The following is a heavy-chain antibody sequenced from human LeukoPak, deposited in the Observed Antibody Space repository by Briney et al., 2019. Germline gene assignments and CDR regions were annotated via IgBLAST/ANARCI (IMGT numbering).Heavy chain of an antibody. V-gene: IGHV4-59*01. CDR1: GGSMSSYY. D-gene: IGHD3-9*01. Sequence: KPSETLSLTCTVSGGSMSSYYWSWIRQPPGKGLEWIGYIYYSGSTNYNPSLKSRVTISIDTSKNQFSLKLSSVTAADTAVYYCARDPGPILTGYYAPYYFDYWGQGTLVTVSS. CDR2: IYYSGST. CDR3: ARDPGPILTGYYAPYYFDY. J-gene: IGHJ4*02.